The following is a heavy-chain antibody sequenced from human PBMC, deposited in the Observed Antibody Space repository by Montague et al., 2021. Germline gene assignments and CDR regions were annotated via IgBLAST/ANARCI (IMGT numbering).Heavy chain of an antibody. V-gene: IGHV3-7*01. J-gene: IGHJ4*02. CDR1: GFTFSNYW. Sequence: SLRLSCAASGFTFSNYWMSWVRQAPGKGLEWVANIKQDGSEKHDVASVKGRFTISRDNAKNSLYLQMNSLRAEDTAVYSCARDQGQGYCGGDCYVGLDYWGQGTLVTVSS. D-gene: IGHD2-21*01. CDR3: ARDQGQGYCGGDCYVGLDY. CDR2: IKQDGSEK.